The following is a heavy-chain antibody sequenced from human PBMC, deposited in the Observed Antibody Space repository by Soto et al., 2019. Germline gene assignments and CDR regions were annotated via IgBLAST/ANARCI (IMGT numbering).Heavy chain of an antibody. D-gene: IGHD2-2*01. J-gene: IGHJ6*03. V-gene: IGHV1-18*01. CDR3: AREVVVVPAAIYYYYMDV. CDR2: ISAYNGNT. Sequence: GASVKVSCKASGYTFTSYGISWVRQAPGQGLEWMGWISAYNGNTNYAQKLKGRVTMTTDTSTSTAYMELRSLRSDDTAVYYCAREVVVVPAAIYYYYMDVWGKGTTVTVS. CDR1: GYTFTSYG.